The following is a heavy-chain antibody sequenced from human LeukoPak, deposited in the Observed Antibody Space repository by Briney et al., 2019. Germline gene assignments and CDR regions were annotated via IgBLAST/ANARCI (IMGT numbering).Heavy chain of an antibody. CDR2: INPNSGGT. Sequence: ASVKVSCKASGYTFTGYFMHWVRQAPGQGLEWMGWINPNSGGTNYAQKFQGRVTMTRDTSISTAYMELSRLRSDDTAVYYCARDLDSGYDSVDYWGQGTLVTVSS. CDR1: GYTFTGYF. D-gene: IGHD5-12*01. V-gene: IGHV1-2*02. CDR3: ARDLDSGYDSVDY. J-gene: IGHJ4*02.